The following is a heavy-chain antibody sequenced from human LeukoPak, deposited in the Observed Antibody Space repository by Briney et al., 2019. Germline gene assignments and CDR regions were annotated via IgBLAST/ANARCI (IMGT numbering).Heavy chain of an antibody. V-gene: IGHV3-23*01. CDR2: IIGSGDST. CDR3: AKAGCTNIVCYLNS. Sequence: PGGSLRLSCAASRFTFSTYAMSWFRQAPVKGLEWVSGIIGSGDSTYYADSVKGRFTISRDNSKNTLYLQMNSLRAEDTAIYYCAKAGCTNIVCYLNSWGQGTLVTVSS. D-gene: IGHD2-8*01. J-gene: IGHJ4*02. CDR1: RFTFSTYA.